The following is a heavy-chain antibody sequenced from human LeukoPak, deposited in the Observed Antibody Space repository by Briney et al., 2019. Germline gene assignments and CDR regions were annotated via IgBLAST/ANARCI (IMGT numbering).Heavy chain of an antibody. CDR2: INPNSGGT. D-gene: IGHD1-26*01. V-gene: IGHV1-2*02. CDR3: ALRGRGSYWVYFDY. J-gene: IGHJ4*02. Sequence: GASVKVSCKASGYTFTGYYMHWVRQAPGQGLEWMGWINPNSGGTNYARKFQGRVTMTRDTSISTAYMELSRLRSDDTAVYYCALRGRGSYWVYFDYWGQGTLVTVSS. CDR1: GYTFTGYY.